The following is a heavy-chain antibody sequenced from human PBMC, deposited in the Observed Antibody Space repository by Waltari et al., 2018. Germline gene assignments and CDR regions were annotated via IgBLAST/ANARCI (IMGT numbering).Heavy chain of an antibody. CDR3: ARVLRYCSGGSCYYYYGMDV. D-gene: IGHD2-15*01. CDR2: INHSGST. CDR1: GGSFSGSY. J-gene: IGHJ6*02. V-gene: IGHV4-34*01. Sequence: QVQLQQWGAGLLKPSETLSLTCAVYGGSFSGSYWSWIRQPPGKGLEWIGEINHSGSTNYNPSLKSRVTISVDTSKNQFSLKLSSVTAADTAVYYCARVLRYCSGGSCYYYYGMDVWGQGTTVTVSS.